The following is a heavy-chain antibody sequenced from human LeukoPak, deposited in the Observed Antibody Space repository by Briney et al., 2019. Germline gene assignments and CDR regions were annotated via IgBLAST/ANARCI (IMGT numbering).Heavy chain of an antibody. CDR3: AKAIGGFDSSFYLYYFDY. CDR2: ISGSGGST. J-gene: IGHJ4*02. CDR1: GCTFSSYG. Sequence: AETLRLTCAASGCTFSSYGKSGVRQAPGKGMEKVSGISGSGGSTYYAESVKGRVTISRDNSKNTLYLQMNSLRPEYTSVYYCAKAIGGFDSSFYLYYFDYWGQGTLVTVSS. V-gene: IGHV3-23*01. D-gene: IGHD3-10*01.